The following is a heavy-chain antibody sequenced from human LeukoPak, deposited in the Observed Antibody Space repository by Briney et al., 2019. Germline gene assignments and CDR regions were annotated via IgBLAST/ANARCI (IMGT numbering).Heavy chain of an antibody. CDR1: GYTLTELS. Sequence: GASVKVSCKVSGYTLTELSMHWVRQAPGKGLEWMGGFDPEDGETIYAQKFQGRVTMTEDTSTDTAYMELSSLRSEDTAVYYCATNGANYYYYYYMDVWGKGTTVTVSS. CDR3: ATNGANYYYYYYMDV. CDR2: FDPEDGET. V-gene: IGHV1-24*01. J-gene: IGHJ6*03.